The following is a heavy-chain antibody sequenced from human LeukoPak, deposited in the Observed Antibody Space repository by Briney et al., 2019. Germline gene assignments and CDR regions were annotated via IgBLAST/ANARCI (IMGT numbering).Heavy chain of an antibody. Sequence: PGGSLRLSCAASGFIFSNSWMNWVRQAPGKGLECVANINQDGSDQYYVDSVKGRFTISRDNAKNSLYLQMNSLRAEDTAVYYCARHSDYYDSSGYYYLRYFDYWGQGTLVTVSS. J-gene: IGHJ4*02. V-gene: IGHV3-7*03. CDR3: ARHSDYYDSSGYYYLRYFDY. CDR1: GFIFSNSW. CDR2: INQDGSDQ. D-gene: IGHD3-22*01.